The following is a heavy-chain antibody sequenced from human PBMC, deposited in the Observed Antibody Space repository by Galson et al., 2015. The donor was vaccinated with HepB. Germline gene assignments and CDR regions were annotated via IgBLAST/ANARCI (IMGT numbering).Heavy chain of an antibody. CDR1: GFTFSNFA. Sequence: SLRLSCAASGFTFSNFAMSWVRQAPGKGLEWVSGISGSGDSTYYGYADSVRGRFTISRDNAKNTLFLQINSLRAEDAAIYYCVKEAASGVLAVAGWTYWGQGTLVTVSS. CDR3: VKEAASGVLAVAGWTY. CDR2: ISGSGDST. V-gene: IGHV3-23*01. D-gene: IGHD6-19*01. J-gene: IGHJ4*02.